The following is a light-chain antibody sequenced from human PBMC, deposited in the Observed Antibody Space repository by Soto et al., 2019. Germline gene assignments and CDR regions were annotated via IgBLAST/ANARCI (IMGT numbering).Light chain of an antibody. CDR1: TSNLGGNT. CDR2: TNN. J-gene: IGLJ2*01. CDR3: AAWDDSLNAVF. Sequence: QSVLTQPPSVSGTPGHKVSISCSGSTSNLGGNTVNWYQQLPGTAPKLLIYTNNQRPSGVPDRFSGSKSGTSDSLAISGRRSEDEADFYCAAWDDSLNAVFFGGGTKVTVL. V-gene: IGLV1-44*01.